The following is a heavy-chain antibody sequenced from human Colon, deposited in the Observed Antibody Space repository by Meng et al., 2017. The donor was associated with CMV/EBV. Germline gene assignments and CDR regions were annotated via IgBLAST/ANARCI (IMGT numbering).Heavy chain of an antibody. J-gene: IGHJ5*02. CDR1: GGSVSSGSYY. Sequence: SGGSVSSGSYYWSWIRQPPGKGLEWIGYIFYSGRTNYNPSLKSRVSISVDTSKNQFSLKVSPVTAADTAVYYCARDYYGHPNWFDPWGQGILVTVSS. V-gene: IGHV4-61*01. D-gene: IGHD4-17*01. CDR2: IFYSGRT. CDR3: ARDYYGHPNWFDP.